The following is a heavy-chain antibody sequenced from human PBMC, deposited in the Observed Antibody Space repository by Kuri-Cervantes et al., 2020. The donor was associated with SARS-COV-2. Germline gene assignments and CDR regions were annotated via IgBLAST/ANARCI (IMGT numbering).Heavy chain of an antibody. V-gene: IGHV4-39*01. D-gene: IGHD3-3*01. Sequence: SETLSLTCTVSGGSISSSSYYRGWIRQPPGKGLEWIGSIYYSGSTYYNPSLKSRVTISVDTSKNQFSLKLSSVTAADTAVYYCARPMPYDFWSGYRAHYYGMDVWGQGTTVTVSS. CDR1: GGSISSSSYY. J-gene: IGHJ6*02. CDR3: ARPMPYDFWSGYRAHYYGMDV. CDR2: IYYSGST.